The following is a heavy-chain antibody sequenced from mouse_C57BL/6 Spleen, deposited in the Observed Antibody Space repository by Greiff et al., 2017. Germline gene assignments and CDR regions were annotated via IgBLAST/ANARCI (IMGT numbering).Heavy chain of an antibody. J-gene: IGHJ4*01. D-gene: IGHD1-1*01. CDR1: GYSITSGYY. Sequence: EVKLLESGPGLVKPSQSLSLTCSVTGYSITSGYYWNWIRQFPGNKLEWMGYISYDGSNNYNPSLKNRISITRDPSKNQFFLKLNSVTTEDTATYYSAREGEDYYGSRYAMDYGGQGTSVTVSS. CDR2: ISYDGSN. V-gene: IGHV3-6*01. CDR3: AREGEDYYGSRYAMDY.